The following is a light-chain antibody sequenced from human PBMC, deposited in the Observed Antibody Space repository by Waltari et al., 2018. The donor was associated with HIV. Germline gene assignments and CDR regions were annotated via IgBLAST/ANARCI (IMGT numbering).Light chain of an antibody. CDR3: QSYDSSLSAL. CDR1: SSNIGAGFD. CDR2: SNS. V-gene: IGLV1-40*01. J-gene: IGLJ2*01. Sequence: HSVLTQPPSVSGAPGQRVTISCTGSSSNIGAGFDVHWYQHLPGTAPKLLIYSNSNRPSGVPDRFSGSKSDTSASLAITGLQAEDEADYYCQSYDSSLSALFGGGTKLTVL.